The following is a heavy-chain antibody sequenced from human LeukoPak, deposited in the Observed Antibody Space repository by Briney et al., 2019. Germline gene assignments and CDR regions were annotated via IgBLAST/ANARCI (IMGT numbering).Heavy chain of an antibody. CDR3: ARARGTVAIDY. Sequence: PSETLSLTCAVYGESFSGYYWTWLRQPLGKGLEWIGEVDHSGSTNYNPSLKSRVTISADTSKNQFSLKMRSVTAADTAVYYCARARGTVAIDYWGQGTLVTASS. D-gene: IGHD5-12*01. CDR2: VDHSGST. J-gene: IGHJ4*02. CDR1: GESFSGYY. V-gene: IGHV4-34*01.